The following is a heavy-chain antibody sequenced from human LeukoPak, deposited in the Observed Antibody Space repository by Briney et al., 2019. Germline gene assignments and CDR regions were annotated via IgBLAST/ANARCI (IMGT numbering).Heavy chain of an antibody. D-gene: IGHD3-9*01. Sequence: GGSLRLSCAASGFTFDDYAMHWVRQAPGKGLEWVSYITNSGTTIYYADSVKGRFTISRDNAKNSLYLQMNSLRAEDTAVYYCARDGHYDILTGYFQDWGQGTLVTVSS. CDR1: GFTFDDYA. J-gene: IGHJ1*01. CDR2: ITNSGTTI. CDR3: ARDGHYDILTGYFQD. V-gene: IGHV3-11*01.